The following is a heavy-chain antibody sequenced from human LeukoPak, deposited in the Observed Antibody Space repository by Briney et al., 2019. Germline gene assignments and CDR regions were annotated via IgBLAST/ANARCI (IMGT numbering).Heavy chain of an antibody. D-gene: IGHD3-3*01. CDR2: IRYDGSNK. V-gene: IGHV3-30*02. J-gene: IGHJ4*02. CDR3: AKVKRFLEWLADY. CDR1: GFTFSSYG. Sequence: PGGSLRLSCAASGFTFSSYGMHWVRQAPGKGLEWVAFIRYDGSNKYYADSVKGRFTIPRDNSKNTLYLQMNSLRAEDTAVYYCAKVKRFLEWLADYWGQGTLVTVSS.